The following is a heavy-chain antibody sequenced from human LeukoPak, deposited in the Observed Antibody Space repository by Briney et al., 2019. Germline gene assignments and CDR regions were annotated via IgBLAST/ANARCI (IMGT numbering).Heavy chain of an antibody. CDR3: ARDESPDYYDSSGSPGRFDP. D-gene: IGHD3-22*01. CDR2: IIPIFGTA. V-gene: IGHV1-69*13. Sequence: ASVKVSCKASGYTFTSYGISWVRQAPGQGLEWMGGIIPIFGTANYAQKFQGRATITADESTSTAYMELSSLRSEDTAVYYCARDESPDYYDSSGSPGRFDPWGQGTLVTVSS. J-gene: IGHJ5*02. CDR1: GYTFTSYG.